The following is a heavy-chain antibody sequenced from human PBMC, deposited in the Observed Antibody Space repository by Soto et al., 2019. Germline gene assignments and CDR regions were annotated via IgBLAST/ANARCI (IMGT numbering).Heavy chain of an antibody. V-gene: IGHV3-7*01. J-gene: IGHJ4*02. CDR3: ARWSGFGEDY. CDR1: GFNFGNYW. Sequence: EVHLMESGGGLVQPGGSLRLSCEASGFNFGNYWMSWVRQAPGMGLQWVANIRQDGSATYYVDSVKGRFTISRDNPKNSLYLQLNNLRADDTGVYYCARWSGFGEDYWGQGTLVTVSS. CDR2: IRQDGSAT. D-gene: IGHD3-3*01.